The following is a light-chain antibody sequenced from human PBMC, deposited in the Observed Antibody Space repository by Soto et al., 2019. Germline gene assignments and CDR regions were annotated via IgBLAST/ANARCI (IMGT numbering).Light chain of an antibody. CDR1: TGAVSSGHY. J-gene: IGLJ2*01. Sequence: QAVVTQEPSLTVSPGGTVTLTCGSSTGAVSSGHYPSWFQQKPGQAPRTLIYDTSTKQSWTPARFSGSLLGGKGALTLSGAQPEDEADYYCLISYSGAYVVFGGGTKVTVL. CDR3: LISYSGAYVV. V-gene: IGLV7-46*01. CDR2: DTS.